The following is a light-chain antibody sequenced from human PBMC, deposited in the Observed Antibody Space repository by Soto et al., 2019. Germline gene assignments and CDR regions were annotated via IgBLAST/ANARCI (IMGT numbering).Light chain of an antibody. CDR2: KAS. CDR3: QQYNSLWT. V-gene: IGKV1-5*03. J-gene: IGKJ1*01. CDR1: QSISSW. Sequence: DIRMTQSPSTLSASVGDRVTITCRASQSISSWLAWYQQKPGKAPKLLIYKASSLESGVPSRFSGSGSATEFPLTISSLQPDDFETYYCQQYNSLWTFGQGTKVEIK.